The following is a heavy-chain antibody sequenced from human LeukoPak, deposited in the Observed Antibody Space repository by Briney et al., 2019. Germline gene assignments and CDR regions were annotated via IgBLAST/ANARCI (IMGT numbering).Heavy chain of an antibody. CDR2: IKQDGSQR. V-gene: IGHV3-7*01. CDR1: GFPFSDYW. Sequence: GSLSLSCTASGFPFSDYWMTWVRQAPGKGPEWVANIKQDGSQRYYVDSVRGRFTISRDNAKNSLFLQMNGLRAEDTAVYYCARRGGSSSRRSPIDYWGQGTLVTVSS. J-gene: IGHJ4*02. CDR3: ARRGGSSSRRSPIDY. D-gene: IGHD6-6*01.